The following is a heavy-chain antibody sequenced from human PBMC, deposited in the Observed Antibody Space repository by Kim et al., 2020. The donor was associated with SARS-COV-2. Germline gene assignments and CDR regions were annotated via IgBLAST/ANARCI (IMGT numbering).Heavy chain of an antibody. CDR2: TYYRSKWST. D-gene: IGHD2-15*01. J-gene: IGHJ4*02. Sequence: SQTLSLTCVISGDSVSTNSAAWNWIRQSPSRGLEWLGRTYYRSKWSTDYAVSVESRISINADTSKNQFSLQLNSVTPEDTAVYYCARWPRVAVDFDCWGQGTLVTVSS. V-gene: IGHV6-1*01. CDR3: ARWPRVAVDFDC. CDR1: GDSVSTNSAA.